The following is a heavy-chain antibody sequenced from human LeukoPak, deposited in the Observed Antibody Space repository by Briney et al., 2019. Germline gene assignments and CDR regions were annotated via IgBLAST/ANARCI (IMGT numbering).Heavy chain of an antibody. Sequence: PGGSLRLSCAASGFTFSTFAMIWVRQPPGKGLEWVSSIFPSGGEIHYADSVRGRFTISRDNSKSTLSLQMNSLRAEDTAVYYCAREYGYNSFDYWGQGTLVTVSS. CDR2: IFPSGGEI. V-gene: IGHV3-23*01. CDR3: AREYGYNSFDY. D-gene: IGHD5-24*01. J-gene: IGHJ4*02. CDR1: GFTFSTFA.